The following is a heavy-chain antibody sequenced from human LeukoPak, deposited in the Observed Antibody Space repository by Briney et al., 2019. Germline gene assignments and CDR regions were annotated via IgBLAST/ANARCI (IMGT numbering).Heavy chain of an antibody. Sequence: SQTLSLTCAISGDSVSNNSAAWNWIRQSPWRGLEWLGRTYYRSKWYNDYAVSVKSRITINPDTSKNQFSLQVNSVTPEDTAVYYCARAPTPIIAVAGSFDYWGQGTLVTVSS. V-gene: IGHV6-1*01. CDR2: TYYRSKWYN. CDR1: GDSVSNNSAA. D-gene: IGHD6-19*01. J-gene: IGHJ4*02. CDR3: ARAPTPIIAVAGSFDY.